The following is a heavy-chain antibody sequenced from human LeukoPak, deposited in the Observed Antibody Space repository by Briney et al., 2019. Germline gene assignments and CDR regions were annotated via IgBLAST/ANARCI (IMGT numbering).Heavy chain of an antibody. CDR1: GYTFTGYY. V-gene: IGHV1-2*06. CDR3: ARYITVGATYQHFDY. CDR2: INPNSGGA. J-gene: IGHJ4*02. D-gene: IGHD1-26*01. Sequence: ASVKVSCKASGYTFTGYYMHWVRQAPGQGLEWMGRINPNSGGANYAQKFQGRVTMTRDTSISTAYMELSRLRSDDTAVYYCARYITVGATYQHFDYWGQGTLLTVSS.